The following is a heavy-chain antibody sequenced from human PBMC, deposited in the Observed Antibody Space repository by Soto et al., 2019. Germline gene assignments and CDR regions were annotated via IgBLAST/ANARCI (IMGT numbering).Heavy chain of an antibody. D-gene: IGHD3-3*01. Sequence: GGSLRLSCVASGFTFNSYAMTWVRQAPGKGLEWVSTVTGSGGYTYDADSVKGRFTISRDNSKNTLYLQMNSLRAEDTAVYYCAKVNYDFWRDFDYWGQGTLVTVSS. CDR1: GFTFNSYA. CDR2: VTGSGGYT. J-gene: IGHJ4*02. V-gene: IGHV3-23*01. CDR3: AKVNYDFWRDFDY.